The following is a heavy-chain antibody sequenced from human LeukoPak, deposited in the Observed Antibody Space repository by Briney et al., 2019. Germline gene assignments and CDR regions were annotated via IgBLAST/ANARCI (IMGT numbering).Heavy chain of an antibody. V-gene: IGHV3-7*01. CDR1: GFTFGDYA. J-gene: IGHJ4*02. CDR2: IKQDGSEK. D-gene: IGHD3-22*01. CDR3: ARDWGYYYDSSGYGWFDY. Sequence: GGSLRLSCTASGFTFGDYAMSWVRQAPGKGLEWVANIKQDGSEKYYVDSVKGRFTISRDNAKNSLYLQMNSLRAEDTVVYYCARDWGYYYDSSGYGWFDYWGQGTLVTVSS.